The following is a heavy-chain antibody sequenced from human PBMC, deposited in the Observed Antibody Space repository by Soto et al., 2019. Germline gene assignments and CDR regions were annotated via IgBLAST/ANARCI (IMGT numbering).Heavy chain of an antibody. J-gene: IGHJ4*02. V-gene: IGHV3-33*01. CDR1: GFRFSDYG. CDR3: ARDLRKTRYFDF. D-gene: IGHD2-2*01. Sequence: GGSLRLSCAASGFRFSDYGMHWVRQAPGRGLEWVSVMSKDGRDEYYSDSVKGRFTISRDNPKNTLYLQMNSLTVDDTAVYYCARDLRKTRYFDFWGQGTLVTVSS. CDR2: MSKDGRDE.